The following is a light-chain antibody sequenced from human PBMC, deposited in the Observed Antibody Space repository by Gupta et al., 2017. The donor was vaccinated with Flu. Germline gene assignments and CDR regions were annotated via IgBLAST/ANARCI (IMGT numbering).Light chain of an antibody. Sequence: QSPLTQPASVSGSPGQSVTISCTGTSSDVGGYNYVCWYQHHPGKPPKLIIYEVTNRPSGVSNRFSGSKSGNTASLTISGLQAEDEADYYCNSYTESGTWVFGGGTKLTAL. V-gene: IGLV2-14*01. CDR1: SSDVGGYNY. CDR3: NSYTESGTWV. J-gene: IGLJ3*02. CDR2: EVT.